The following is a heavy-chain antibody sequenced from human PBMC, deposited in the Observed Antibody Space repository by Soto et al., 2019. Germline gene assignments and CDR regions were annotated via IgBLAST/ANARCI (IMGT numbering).Heavy chain of an antibody. D-gene: IGHD5-18*01. Sequence: QVQLVESGGGLVKPGGSLRLSCAASGFTFSDYYMSWIRQAPGKGLEWVSYISSSSSYTNYADSVKGRFTISRDNAKNSLYLQMNSLRAEDTAVYYCARTPRYSYGKVYYYGMDVWGQGTTVTVSS. CDR3: ARTPRYSYGKVYYYGMDV. CDR1: GFTFSDYY. V-gene: IGHV3-11*06. J-gene: IGHJ6*02. CDR2: ISSSSSYT.